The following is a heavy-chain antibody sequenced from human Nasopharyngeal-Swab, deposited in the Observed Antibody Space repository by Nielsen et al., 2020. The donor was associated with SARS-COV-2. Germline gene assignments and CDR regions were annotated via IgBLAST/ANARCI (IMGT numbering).Heavy chain of an antibody. J-gene: IGHJ6*03. Sequence: ASVKVSCKASGYTFTSYGISWVRQAPGQGLEWMGWISACNGNTNYAQKLQGRVTMTTDTSTSTAYMELRSLRSDDTAVYYCARRELELRGYYYYYMDVWGKGTTVTVSS. CDR3: ARRELELRGYYYYYMDV. D-gene: IGHD1-7*01. V-gene: IGHV1-18*01. CDR1: GYTFTSYG. CDR2: ISACNGNT.